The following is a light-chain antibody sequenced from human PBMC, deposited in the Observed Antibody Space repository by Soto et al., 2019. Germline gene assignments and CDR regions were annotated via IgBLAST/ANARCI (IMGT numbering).Light chain of an antibody. CDR2: DVS. J-gene: IGLJ1*01. Sequence: QSVLTQPASVSGPPGQSITISCTGTSSDFGGYNYVSWYRQHPGKAPKLMIYDVSNRPSGVSNRFSGSKSGNTASLTISGLQAEDEADYYCSSYTSSSTLRVFGTGTKVTVL. CDR1: SSDFGGYNY. CDR3: SSYTSSSTLRV. V-gene: IGLV2-14*01.